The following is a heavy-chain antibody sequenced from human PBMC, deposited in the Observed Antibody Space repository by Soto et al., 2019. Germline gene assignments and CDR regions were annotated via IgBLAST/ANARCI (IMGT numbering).Heavy chain of an antibody. Sequence: QVQLQESGPGLVKPSGTLSLTCAVSGGSISSSNWWSWVRQPPGKGLEWIGEIYHSGSTNYNPSLKSXXTXSXXKSKNQFSLKLSSVTAADTAIYYCAKHNSGGWFDPWGQGTLVTVSS. V-gene: IGHV4-4*02. J-gene: IGHJ5*02. D-gene: IGHD6-19*01. CDR3: AKHNSGGWFDP. CDR1: GGSISSSNW. CDR2: IYHSGST.